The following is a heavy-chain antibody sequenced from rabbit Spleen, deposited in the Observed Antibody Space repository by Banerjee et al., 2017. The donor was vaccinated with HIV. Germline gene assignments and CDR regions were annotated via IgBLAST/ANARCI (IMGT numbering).Heavy chain of an antibody. CDR1: GFSFSSAYY. D-gene: IGHD8-1*01. Sequence: QEKMVESGGGLVQPEGSLKLTCKASGFSFSSAYYICWVRQAPGKGLELIACIYTGFIGSTWYASCAKGRFTISKTSSTTVTLQMTSLTAADTATYFCARDAGTSFSTYGMDLWGPGTLVTVS. V-gene: IGHV1S45*01. CDR2: IYTGFIGST. J-gene: IGHJ6*01. CDR3: ARDAGTSFSTYGMDL.